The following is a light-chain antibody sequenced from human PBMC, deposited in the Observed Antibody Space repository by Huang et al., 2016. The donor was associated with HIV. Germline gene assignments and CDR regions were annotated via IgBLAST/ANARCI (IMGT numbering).Light chain of an antibody. CDR2: DTS. CDR1: QSVRND. CDR3: QQRGNWPLT. Sequence: EIAWIQSPATLSLSPGGTATLSCRASQSVRNDLGWYQQKPGQAPRLLIYDTSNRATGIPARFSGSGSGTDFTLTISSLEPEDSAVYYCQQRGNWPLTFGQGTRVEIK. V-gene: IGKV3-11*01. J-gene: IGKJ1*01.